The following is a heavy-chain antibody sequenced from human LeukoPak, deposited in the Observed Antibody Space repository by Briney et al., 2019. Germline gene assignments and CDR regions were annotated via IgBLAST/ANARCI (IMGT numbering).Heavy chain of an antibody. V-gene: IGHV1-69*13. J-gene: IGHJ6*03. CDR3: ARTAMVANYYYYYYMDV. CDR2: IIPIFGTA. D-gene: IGHD5-18*01. CDR1: GGTFSSYA. Sequence: SVKVSCKASGGTFSSYAISWVRQAPGQGLEWMGGIIPIFGTANYAQKFQGRVTITADESTGTAYMELSSLRSEDTAVYYCARTAMVANYYYYYYMDVWGKGTTVTVSS.